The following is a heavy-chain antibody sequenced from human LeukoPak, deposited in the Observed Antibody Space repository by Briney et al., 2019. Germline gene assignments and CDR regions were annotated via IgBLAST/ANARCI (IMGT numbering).Heavy chain of an antibody. CDR3: AKDRGYCSSTSCYYYYYGMDV. V-gene: IGHV3-23*01. J-gene: IGHJ6*02. CDR2: ISGSGGST. Sequence: PGASLRLSCAASGFTFSSYAMSWVRQAPGKGLEWVSAISGSGGSTYYADSVKGRFTLPRDNSTNTLYLQMNRLRAEDTAVYYCAKDRGYCSSTSCYYYYYGMDVWCQGTTVTVSS. D-gene: IGHD2-2*01. CDR1: GFTFSSYA.